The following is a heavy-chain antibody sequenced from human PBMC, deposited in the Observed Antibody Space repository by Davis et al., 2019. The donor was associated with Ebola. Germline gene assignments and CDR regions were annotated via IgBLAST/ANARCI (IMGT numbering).Heavy chain of an antibody. D-gene: IGHD1-26*01. CDR1: GFTFKNYK. CDR3: ARDGRLSYSGSYYVY. V-gene: IGHV3-21*01. CDR2: ISSSSSYI. Sequence: PGGSLRLSCAASGFTFKNYKMNWVRQAPGKALEWVSSISSSSSYIYYADSVKGRFTISRDNAKNSLYLQMNSLRAEDTAVYYCARDGRLSYSGSYYVYWGQGTLVTVSS. J-gene: IGHJ4*02.